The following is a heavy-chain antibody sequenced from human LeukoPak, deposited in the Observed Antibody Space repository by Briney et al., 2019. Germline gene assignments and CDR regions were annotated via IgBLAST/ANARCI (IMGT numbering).Heavy chain of an antibody. D-gene: IGHD2-15*01. V-gene: IGHV4-34*01. Sequence: SETLSLTCAVYGGSFSGYYWSWIRQPPGKGLEWIGEINHSGSTNYNPSLKSRVTISVGTSKNQFSLKLSSVTAADTAVYYCARVWRYCSGGSCYIVWGQGTLVTVSS. CDR2: INHSGST. J-gene: IGHJ4*02. CDR1: GGSFSGYY. CDR3: ARVWRYCSGGSCYIV.